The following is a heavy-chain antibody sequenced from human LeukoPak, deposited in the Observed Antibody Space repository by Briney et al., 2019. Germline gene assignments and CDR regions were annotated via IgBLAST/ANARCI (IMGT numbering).Heavy chain of an antibody. D-gene: IGHD2-21*02. CDR3: ARGGYCGGDCYFYY. CDR1: GYTFTSYG. Sequence: GASVKISCKASGYTFTSYGMSWVRQAPGQGLEWMGWISAYSGNTNYAQKLQGRVTMTTDTSTSTAYMELRSLRSEDTAVYYCARGGYCGGDCYFYYWGQGTLVTVSS. CDR2: ISAYSGNT. V-gene: IGHV1-18*01. J-gene: IGHJ4*02.